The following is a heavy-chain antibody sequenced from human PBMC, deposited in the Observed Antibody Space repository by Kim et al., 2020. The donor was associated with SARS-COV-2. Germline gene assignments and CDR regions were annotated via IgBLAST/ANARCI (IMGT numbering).Heavy chain of an antibody. Sequence: SETLSLTCAVYGGSFSGYYWSWIRQPPGKGLEWIGEINHSGSTNYNPSLKSRVTISVDTSKNQFSLKLSSVTAAGTAVYYCARGWGDIVVVPAADDHYYYGMDVWGQGTTVTVSS. CDR2: INHSGST. CDR3: ARGWGDIVVVPAADDHYYYGMDV. D-gene: IGHD2-2*01. V-gene: IGHV4-34*01. J-gene: IGHJ6*02. CDR1: GGSFSGYY.